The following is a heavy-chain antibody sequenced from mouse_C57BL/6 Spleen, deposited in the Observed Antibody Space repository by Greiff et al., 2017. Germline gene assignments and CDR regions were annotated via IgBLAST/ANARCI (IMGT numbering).Heavy chain of an antibody. V-gene: IGHV5-6*01. CDR3: ATLYGSSYGHTNFDY. Sequence: EVKLQESGGDLVKPGGSLKLSCAASGFTFSSSGLSWVRQTPDKRLEWVATISSGGSYTYYPDSVKGRFTISRDNAKNTLYLQMSSLKSEDTAMYYCATLYGSSYGHTNFDYWGQGTTLTVSS. J-gene: IGHJ2*01. D-gene: IGHD1-1*01. CDR2: ISSGGSYT. CDR1: GFTFSSSG.